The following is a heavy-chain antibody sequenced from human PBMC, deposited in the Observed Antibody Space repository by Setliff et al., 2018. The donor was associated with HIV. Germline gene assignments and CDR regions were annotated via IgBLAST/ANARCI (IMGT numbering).Heavy chain of an antibody. CDR2: IYYSGRS. V-gene: IGHV4-39*01. CDR3: ARHDGGGWYVRVLATSFDY. J-gene: IGHJ4*02. CDR1: GGSISSSSYY. Sequence: LTCTVSGGSISSSSYYWGWIRQPPGTGLEWIGSIYYSGRSYSNPSPKSRVTISVDTSKNQFSLKLSSVTAADTAVYYCARHDGGGWYVRVLATSFDYWGQGTLVTVSS. D-gene: IGHD6-19*01.